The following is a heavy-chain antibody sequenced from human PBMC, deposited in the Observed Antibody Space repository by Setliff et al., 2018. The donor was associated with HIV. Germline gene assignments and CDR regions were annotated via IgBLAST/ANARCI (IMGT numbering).Heavy chain of an antibody. CDR3: AAFFVTPMTTQDF. Sequence: PSETLSLTCAVSGGSISSHYWSWIRQPPGKGLEWIGSIYYSGSTNYNPSLKSRVTISLDTSKNQFSLKLSSVTAADAAVYYCAAFFVTPMTTQDFWGQGTLVTVSS. J-gene: IGHJ4*02. CDR1: GGSISSHY. D-gene: IGHD4-4*01. CDR2: IYYSGST. V-gene: IGHV4-59*11.